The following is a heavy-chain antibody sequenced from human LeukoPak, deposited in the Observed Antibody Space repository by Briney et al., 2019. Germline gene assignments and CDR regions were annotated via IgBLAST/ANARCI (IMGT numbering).Heavy chain of an antibody. Sequence: PSETLSLTCTVSGGSIDGYYWNWIRQPDGRGLEWIGRIYSKGSTNSNPSLRSRITMSVDTSKSQFSLKVSSVTAADTAVYYCARVSSSSGYYFDYWGQGTLVTVSS. V-gene: IGHV4-4*07. CDR3: ARVSSSSGYYFDY. CDR2: IYSKGST. J-gene: IGHJ4*02. D-gene: IGHD6-19*01. CDR1: GGSIDGYY.